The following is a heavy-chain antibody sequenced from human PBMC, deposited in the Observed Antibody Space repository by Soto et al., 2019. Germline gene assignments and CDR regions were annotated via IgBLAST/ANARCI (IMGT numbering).Heavy chain of an antibody. CDR1: GGSFSGYY. J-gene: IGHJ5*02. CDR3: AARYFDWLFCHPPSYWFDP. V-gene: IGHV4-34*01. D-gene: IGHD3-9*01. CDR2: INHSGST. Sequence: QVQLQQWGAGLLKPSETLSLTCAVYGGSFSGYYWSWIRQPPGKGLEWIGEINHSGSTNYNPSLKGRVTISLDTSKNQFSLKLSSVTAADTAVYYCAARYFDWLFCHPPSYWFDPWGQGTLVTVSS.